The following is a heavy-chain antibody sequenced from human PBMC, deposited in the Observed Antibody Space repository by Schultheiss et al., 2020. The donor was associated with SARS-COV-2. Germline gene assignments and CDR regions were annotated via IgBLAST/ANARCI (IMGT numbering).Heavy chain of an antibody. CDR2: IYHSGST. Sequence: SETLSLTCTVSGGSISSYYWSWIRQPPGKGLEWIGSIYHSGSTYYNLSLKSRVTISVDTSKNQFSLKLSSVTAADTAVYYCARQGLGYCSGGSCYGGENWFDPWGQGTLVTVSS. J-gene: IGHJ5*02. D-gene: IGHD2-15*01. V-gene: IGHV4-59*12. CDR3: ARQGLGYCSGGSCYGGENWFDP. CDR1: GGSISSYY.